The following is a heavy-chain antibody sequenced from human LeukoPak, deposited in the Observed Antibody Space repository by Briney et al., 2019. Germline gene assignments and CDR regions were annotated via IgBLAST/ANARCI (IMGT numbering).Heavy chain of an antibody. CDR2: VGISSGDT. J-gene: IGHJ6*02. V-gene: IGHV3-21*05. D-gene: IGHD3-10*02. CDR1: GFTFIDYS. Sequence: GGSLRLSCAASGFTFIDYSMNWVRQAPGKGLEWISYVGISSGDTKYADSVKGRFTISGDSAKNSVFLQMNSLRVEDTAVYYCARVVSFMFGMDVWGQGTTVTVSS. CDR3: ARVVSFMFGMDV.